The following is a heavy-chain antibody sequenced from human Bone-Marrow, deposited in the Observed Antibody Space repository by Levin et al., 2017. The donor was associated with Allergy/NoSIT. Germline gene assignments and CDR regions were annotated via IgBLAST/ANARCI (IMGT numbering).Heavy chain of an antibody. CDR3: AKSAVAVGFYYPVNV. J-gene: IGHJ6*02. Sequence: GGSLRLSCAASGFNFHDYAMYWVRQSPGKGLEWVSGISWNGGTIGYVDSVKGRFTISRDNAKNALYLQMNSLRGDDTALYYCAKSAVAVGFYYPVNVWGQGTTVTVSS. CDR2: ISWNGGTI. V-gene: IGHV3-9*01. CDR1: GFNFHDYA. D-gene: IGHD6-19*01.